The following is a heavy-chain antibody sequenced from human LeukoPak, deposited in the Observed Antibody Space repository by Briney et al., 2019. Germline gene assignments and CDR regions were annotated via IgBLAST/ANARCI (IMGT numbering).Heavy chain of an antibody. CDR1: GFTVSSNS. J-gene: IGHJ4*02. D-gene: IGHD2-15*01. CDR3: ARDLSVVGVPATPF. CDR2: IYSVGTA. V-gene: IGHV3-53*01. Sequence: GGSLRLSCAASGFTVSSNSMSWVRQAPGKGLEWVSLIYSVGTAYYANSGKGRFTISRDSSKNTLYLQMNSLRPEDTAVYYCARDLSVVGVPATPFWGQGTLVTVSS.